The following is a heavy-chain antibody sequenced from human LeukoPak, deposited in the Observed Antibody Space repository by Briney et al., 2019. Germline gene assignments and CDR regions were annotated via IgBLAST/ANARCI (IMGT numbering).Heavy chain of an antibody. CDR2: IYYSGST. J-gene: IGHJ4*02. D-gene: IGHD3-16*01. V-gene: IGHV4-39*07. CDR1: GGSISSSSYY. CDR3: ASTPGGSFDY. Sequence: PSETLSLTCTVSGGSISSSSYYWGWIRQPPGKGLEWIGSIYYSGSTYYNPSLKSRVTISVDTSKNQFSLKLSSVTAADTAVYYCASTPGGSFDYWGQGTLVTVSS.